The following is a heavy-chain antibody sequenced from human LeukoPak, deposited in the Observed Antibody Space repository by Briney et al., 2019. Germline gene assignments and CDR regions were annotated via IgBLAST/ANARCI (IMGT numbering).Heavy chain of an antibody. D-gene: IGHD3-22*01. CDR1: GFTFSSYA. J-gene: IGHJ4*02. CDR3: AKSYYYDSSGYDY. V-gene: IGHV3-23*01. Sequence: AGGSLRLSCAASGFTFSSYAMSWVRQAPGKGLKWVSAISGSGGSTYYADSVKGRFTISRDNSKNTLYLQMNSLRAEDTAVYYCAKSYYYDSSGYDYWGQGTLVTVSS. CDR2: ISGSGGST.